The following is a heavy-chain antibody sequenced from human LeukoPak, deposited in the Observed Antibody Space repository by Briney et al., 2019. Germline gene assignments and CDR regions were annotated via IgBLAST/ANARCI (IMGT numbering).Heavy chain of an antibody. D-gene: IGHD2-21*02. Sequence: GGSLRLSCAASGFTFSSCGMHWVRQAPGKGLEWVAVISYDGSKKYYADSVKGRFTISRDNAKNSLYLQMNSLRAEDTAVYYCARATMTSYPLDYWGQGTLVTVSS. CDR3: ARATMTSYPLDY. CDR2: ISYDGSKK. J-gene: IGHJ4*02. CDR1: GFTFSSCG. V-gene: IGHV3-30*03.